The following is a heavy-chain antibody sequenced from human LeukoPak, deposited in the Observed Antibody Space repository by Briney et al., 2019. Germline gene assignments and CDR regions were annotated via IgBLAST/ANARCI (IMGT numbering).Heavy chain of an antibody. D-gene: IGHD5-18*01. CDR2: IYYSGST. Sequence: SETLSLTCTVSGGSISSYYWSWIRQPPGKGLEWIGYIYYSGSTNYNPSPKSRVTISVDTSKNQFSLKLSSVTAADTAVYYCARLGRGDTAMVANFDYWGQGTLVTVSS. CDR1: GGSISSYY. V-gene: IGHV4-59*08. J-gene: IGHJ4*02. CDR3: ARLGRGDTAMVANFDY.